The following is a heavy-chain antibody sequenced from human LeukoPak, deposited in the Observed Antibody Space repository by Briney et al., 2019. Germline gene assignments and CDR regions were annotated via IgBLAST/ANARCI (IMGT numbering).Heavy chain of an antibody. V-gene: IGHV1-2*02. Sequence: ASVKVSCKASGYTFTGYYMHWVRQAPGQGLEWMGWINPNSGGTNYAQKFQGRVTMTRDTSISTAYMELSRLRSDDTAVYYCARGDSAVNWPYDFWSGFWGLWGQGTLVTVSS. J-gene: IGHJ4*02. CDR1: GYTFTGYY. CDR3: ARGDSAVNWPYDFWSGFWGL. CDR2: INPNSGGT. D-gene: IGHD3-3*01.